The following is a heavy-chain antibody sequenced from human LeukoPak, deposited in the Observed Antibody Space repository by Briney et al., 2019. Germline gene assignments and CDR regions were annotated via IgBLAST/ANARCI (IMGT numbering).Heavy chain of an antibody. CDR3: ARGTSLGNDGEYY. J-gene: IGHJ4*02. V-gene: IGHV1-69*05. Sequence: ASVKVSCKASGGTFSSYAISWVRQAPGQGLEWMGRIIPIFGTANYAQKFQGRVTITTDESTSTAYMELCSLRSEDTAVYYCARGTSLGNDGEYYWGQGTLVTVSS. D-gene: IGHD1-1*01. CDR1: GGTFSSYA. CDR2: IIPIFGTA.